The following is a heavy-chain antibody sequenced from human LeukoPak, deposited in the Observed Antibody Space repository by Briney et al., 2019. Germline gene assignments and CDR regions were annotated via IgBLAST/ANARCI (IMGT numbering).Heavy chain of an antibody. V-gene: IGHV3-7*01. D-gene: IGHD3-10*01. J-gene: IGHJ4*02. CDR1: GFTFSSYW. CDR2: IKQDGSEK. CDR3: ARDFRVYYGSGRTFDY. Sequence: GGSLRLSCAASGFTFSSYWMSWVRQASGKGLEWVANIKQDGSEKYYVDSVKGRFTISRDNAKNSLYLQMNSLRAEDTAVYYCARDFRVYYGSGRTFDYWGQGTLVTVSS.